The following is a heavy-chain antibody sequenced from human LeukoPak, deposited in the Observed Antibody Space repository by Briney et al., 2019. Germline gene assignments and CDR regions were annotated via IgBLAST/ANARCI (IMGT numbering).Heavy chain of an antibody. D-gene: IGHD3-16*01. Sequence: PGGSLRLSCTASGFTFSSYAMHWVRQAPGKGLEWVAVISYDGSNRYYADSVKGRFTISRDNSKNTFYLQMNSLRAEDTAVYYCARRAGAYAHPYDYWGQGTLVTVSS. CDR1: GFTFSSYA. J-gene: IGHJ4*02. CDR2: ISYDGSNR. V-gene: IGHV3-30*04. CDR3: ARRAGAYAHPYDY.